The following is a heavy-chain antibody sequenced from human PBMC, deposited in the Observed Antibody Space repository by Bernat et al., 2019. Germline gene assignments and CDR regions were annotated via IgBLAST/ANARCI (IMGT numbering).Heavy chain of an antibody. CDR2: INHSGST. V-gene: IGHV4-34*01. Sequence: QVQLQQWGAGLLKPSETLSLTCAVYGGSFSGYYWSWIRQPPGKGLEWIGEINHSGSTNYNPSLKSRVTISVDTSKNQFSLKLSSVTAADMAVYYCARGFEYSSSFTYYYYGMDVWGQGTTVTVSS. J-gene: IGHJ6*02. D-gene: IGHD6-6*01. CDR3: ARGFEYSSSFTYYYYGMDV. CDR1: GGSFSGYY.